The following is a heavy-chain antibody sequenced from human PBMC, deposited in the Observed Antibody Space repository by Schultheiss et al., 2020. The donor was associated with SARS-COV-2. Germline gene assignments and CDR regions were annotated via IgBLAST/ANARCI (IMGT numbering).Heavy chain of an antibody. CDR1: GVSISSGSYS. CDR2: INHSGST. CDR3: ARGRQNRFDY. V-gene: IGHV4-30-2*01. Sequence: SETLSLTCAVSGVSISSGSYSWSWFRQPPGKGLEWIGEINHSGSTNYNPSLKSRVTISVDTSKNQFSLKLSSVTAADTAVYYCARGRQNRFDYWGQGTLVTVSS. D-gene: IGHD1-14*01. J-gene: IGHJ4*02.